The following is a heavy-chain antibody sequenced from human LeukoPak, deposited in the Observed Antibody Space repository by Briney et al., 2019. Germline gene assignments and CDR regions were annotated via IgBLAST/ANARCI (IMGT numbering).Heavy chain of an antibody. CDR2: ISYDGSNK. V-gene: IGHV3-30*18. D-gene: IGHD5-12*01. CDR1: GFTFSNYA. CDR3: AKEQSVATIDY. J-gene: IGHJ4*02. Sequence: GGSLRLSCAASGFTFSNYAMNWVRRAPGKGLEWVAVISYDGSNKYYADSVKGRFTISRDNSKNTLYLQMNSLRAEDTAVYYCAKEQSVATIDYWGQGTLVTVSS.